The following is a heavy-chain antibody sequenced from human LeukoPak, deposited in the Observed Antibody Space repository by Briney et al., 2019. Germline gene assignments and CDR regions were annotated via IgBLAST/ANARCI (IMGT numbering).Heavy chain of an antibody. J-gene: IGHJ4*02. CDR1: GFTFSSFA. D-gene: IGHD3-22*01. CDR2: ISGSAVYT. V-gene: IGHV3-23*01. CDR3: ATHDWHYYDSSGLLIPPPALDY. Sequence: PGGSLRLSCAASGFTFSSFAMSWVRQAPGKGLEWVSSISGSAVYTYYADSVKGRFTISRDNSKNTLYLQMNSLRAEDTAVYYCATHDWHYYDSSGLLIPPPALDYWGQGTLVTVSS.